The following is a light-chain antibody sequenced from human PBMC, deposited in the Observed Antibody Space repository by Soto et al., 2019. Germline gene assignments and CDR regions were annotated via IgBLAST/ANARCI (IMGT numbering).Light chain of an antibody. V-gene: IGLV2-11*01. CDR1: NSDVGGYNS. CDR2: AVS. Sequence: QSALTQPRSVSGSPGQSVTISCTGTNSDVGGYNSVSWYQQLPGKAPKLMISAVSQRPSGVPDRFSGSKSGNTASLTISGLQADDEADYFCFSYTASDLWVFGGWTKLTVL. CDR3: FSYTASDLWV. J-gene: IGLJ3*02.